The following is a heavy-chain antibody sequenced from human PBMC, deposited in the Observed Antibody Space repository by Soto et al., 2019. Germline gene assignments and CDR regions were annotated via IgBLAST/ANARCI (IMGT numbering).Heavy chain of an antibody. CDR2: ISSSGSVI. D-gene: IGHD2-2*01. CDR3: ARGRGRGYCSSSNCEHEMDY. V-gene: IGHV3-11*01. CDR1: GFTFSDYY. Sequence: QVQLVESGGGLVKPGGSLRLSCTASGFTFSDYYMTWIRQAPGKGLEWISYISSSGSVIYYADSVKGRFTISRDNAKNSLYLQMNNLRDEDTAVYYCARGRGRGYCSSSNCEHEMDYWGQGTQVTVSS. J-gene: IGHJ4*02.